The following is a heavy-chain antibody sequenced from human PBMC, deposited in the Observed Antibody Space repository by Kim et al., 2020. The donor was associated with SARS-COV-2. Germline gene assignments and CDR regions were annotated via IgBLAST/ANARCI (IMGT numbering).Heavy chain of an antibody. Sequence: ASVKVSCKASGYTFTSYGISWVRQAPGQGLEWMGWISAYNGNTNYAQKFKGRVTMTTDTSTSTAYMELRSLRSDDTAVYYCARISYSLWSSYCTGLYDSMDIWGKGTTVTVSS. D-gene: IGHD3-3*01. CDR1: GYTFTSYG. CDR3: ARISYSLWSSYCTGLYDSMDI. CDR2: ISAYNGNT. V-gene: IGHV1-18*01. J-gene: IGHJ6*03.